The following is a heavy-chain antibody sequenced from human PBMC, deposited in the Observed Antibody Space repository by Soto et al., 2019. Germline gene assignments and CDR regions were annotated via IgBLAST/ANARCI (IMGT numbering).Heavy chain of an antibody. J-gene: IGHJ6*02. CDR3: ARVESSSSFIDYYGMDV. CDR2: ISAYNGNT. CDR1: GYTFTSYG. V-gene: IGHV1-18*04. Sequence: ASVKVSFKASGYTFTSYGISWVRQAPGQGLEWMGWISAYNGNTNYAQKLQGRVTMTTDTSTSTAYMELRSLRSDDTAVYYCARVESSSSFIDYYGMDVWGQGTTVTVSS. D-gene: IGHD6-6*01.